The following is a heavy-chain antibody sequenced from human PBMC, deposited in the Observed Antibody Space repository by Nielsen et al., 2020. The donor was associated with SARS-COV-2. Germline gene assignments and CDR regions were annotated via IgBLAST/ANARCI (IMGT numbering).Heavy chain of an antibody. CDR3: AKDSPEVAFDI. CDR2: ISWNSGSI. D-gene: IGHD1-14*01. V-gene: IGHV3-NL1*01. CDR1: GFTFSSYG. Sequence: GGSLRLSCAASGFTFSSYGMHWVRQAPGKGLEWVSGISWNSGSIGYADSVKGRFTISRDNSKNTLYLQMNSLRAEDTAVYYCAKDSPEVAFDIWGQGTMVTVSS. J-gene: IGHJ3*02.